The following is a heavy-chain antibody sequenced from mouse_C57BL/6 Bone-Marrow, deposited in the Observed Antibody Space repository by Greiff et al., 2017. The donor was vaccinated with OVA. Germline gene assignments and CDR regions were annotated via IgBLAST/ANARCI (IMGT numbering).Heavy chain of an antibody. CDR1: GYAFTNYL. D-gene: IGHD2-1*01. Sequence: QVQLQQSGAELVRPGTSVKVSCKASGYAFTNYLIEWVKQRPGQGLEWIGVINPGSGGTNYNEKFKGKATLTADKSSSTAYMQLSSLTSEDSAVYFCARSGDDLPLYRGQGASVNV. CDR2: INPGSGGT. V-gene: IGHV1-54*01. J-gene: IGHJ4*01. CDR3: ARSGDDLPLY.